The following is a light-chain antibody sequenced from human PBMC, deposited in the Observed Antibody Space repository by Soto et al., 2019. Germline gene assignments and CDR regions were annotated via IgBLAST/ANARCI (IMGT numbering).Light chain of an antibody. CDR3: QQANSFPTT. V-gene: IGKV1-9*01. J-gene: IGKJ1*01. Sequence: DIQLTQSPSFLSASVGDRVTITCRASQGISSYLAWYQQKPGKAPKLLIYAASTLQSGVPSRFSGSGSGTEFTLTISSLQPEDFATYYCQQANSFPTTFGQGTKVDIK. CDR2: AAS. CDR1: QGISSY.